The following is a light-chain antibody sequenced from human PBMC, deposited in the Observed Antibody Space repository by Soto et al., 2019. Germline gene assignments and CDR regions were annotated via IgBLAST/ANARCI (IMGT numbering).Light chain of an antibody. Sequence: QSALTQPASVSGSPGQSIAISCTGTSSDVGSYNLVSWYQQHPGKAPKLMIYEGSKRPSGVSNRFSGSKSGNTASLTISGLQGEDAAYYYCCSYATSLYVFGTGTKLTVL. V-gene: IGLV2-23*01. J-gene: IGLJ1*01. CDR3: CSYATSLYV. CDR2: EGS. CDR1: SSDVGSYNL.